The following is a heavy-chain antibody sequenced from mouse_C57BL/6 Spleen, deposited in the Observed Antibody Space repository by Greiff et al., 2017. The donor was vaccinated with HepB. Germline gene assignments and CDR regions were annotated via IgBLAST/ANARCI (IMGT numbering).Heavy chain of an antibody. J-gene: IGHJ1*03. CDR1: GYTFTSYG. D-gene: IGHD2-3*01. CDR2: IYPRSGNT. Sequence: QVQLQQSGAELARPGASVKLSCKASGYTFTSYGISWVKQRTGQGLEWIGEIYPRSGNTYYNEKFKGKATLTADKSSSTAYMELRSLTSEDSAVYFCARNDGYLYWYFDVWGTGTTVTVSS. V-gene: IGHV1-81*01. CDR3: ARNDGYLYWYFDV.